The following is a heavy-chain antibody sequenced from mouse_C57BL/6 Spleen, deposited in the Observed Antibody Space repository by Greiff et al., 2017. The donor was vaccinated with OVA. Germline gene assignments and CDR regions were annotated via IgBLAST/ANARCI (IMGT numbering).Heavy chain of an antibody. J-gene: IGHJ3*01. CDR1: GFSLTSYG. CDR3: ARKGTGRGAWFAY. V-gene: IGHV2-2*01. Sequence: QVQLKESGPGLVQPSQSLSITCTVSGFSLTSYGVHWVRQSPGKGLEWLGVIWRGGSTDYNAAFISRLSISKDNSKSQVFFKMNSLQADDTAIYYCARKGTGRGAWFAYWGQGTLVTVSA. D-gene: IGHD2-14*01. CDR2: IWRGGST.